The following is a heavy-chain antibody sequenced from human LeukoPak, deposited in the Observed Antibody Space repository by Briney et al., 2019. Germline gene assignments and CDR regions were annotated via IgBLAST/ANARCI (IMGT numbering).Heavy chain of an antibody. J-gene: IGHJ4*02. D-gene: IGHD1-7*01. CDR3: ARVNWNYSADY. CDR2: INHSGST. CDR1: GGSFSGYY. Sequence: SETLSLTCAVYGGSFSGYYWSWIRQPPGKGLEWIGEINHSGSTNYNPSLKSRVTISVDTSKNQFSLKLSSVTAADTAVYYCARVNWNYSADYWGQGTLVTVSS. V-gene: IGHV4-34*01.